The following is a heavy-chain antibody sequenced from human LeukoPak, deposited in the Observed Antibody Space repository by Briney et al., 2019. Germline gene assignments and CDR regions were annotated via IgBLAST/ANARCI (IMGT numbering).Heavy chain of an antibody. CDR2: IKQDGSEK. D-gene: IGHD2-2*01. J-gene: IGHJ5*02. V-gene: IGHV3-7*01. Sequence: GGSLRLSCAASGFTFSRYWMNWVRQAPGKGLEWVANIKQDGSEKYYVDSVKGRFTISRDNAKNSLYLQMNSLRAEDTAVYYCARDIVVVPAGGWFDPWGQGTLVTVSS. CDR3: ARDIVVVPAGGWFDP. CDR1: GFTFSRYW.